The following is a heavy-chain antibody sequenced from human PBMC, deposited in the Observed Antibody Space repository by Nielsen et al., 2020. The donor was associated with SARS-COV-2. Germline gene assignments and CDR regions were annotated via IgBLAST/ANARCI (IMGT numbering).Heavy chain of an antibody. CDR2: ISSSSSTI. CDR1: GFTFSSYS. Sequence: GESLKISCAASGFTFSSYSMNWVRQAPGKGLEWVSYISSSSSTIYYADSVKGRFTISRDNAKNSLYLQMNSLRDEDTAVYYCARGPWEDLYYYYYGMDVWGQGTTVTVSS. V-gene: IGHV3-48*02. J-gene: IGHJ6*02. D-gene: IGHD1-26*01. CDR3: ARGPWEDLYYYYYGMDV.